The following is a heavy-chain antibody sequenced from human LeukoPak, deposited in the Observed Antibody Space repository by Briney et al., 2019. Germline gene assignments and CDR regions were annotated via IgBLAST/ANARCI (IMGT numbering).Heavy chain of an antibody. D-gene: IGHD3-3*01. CDR1: GFTFSSYW. CDR2: IGEDGSEK. Sequence: GGSLRLSCGASGFTFSSYWMTWVRQAPGKGLEGVANIGEDGSEKYYVDSVKGRFTISRDNAKNSLYLQVNSLRAEDTAVYYCARLNYDFWSGVWEGYYMDVWGKGTTVTVSS. CDR3: ARLNYDFWSGVWEGYYMDV. V-gene: IGHV3-7*01. J-gene: IGHJ6*03.